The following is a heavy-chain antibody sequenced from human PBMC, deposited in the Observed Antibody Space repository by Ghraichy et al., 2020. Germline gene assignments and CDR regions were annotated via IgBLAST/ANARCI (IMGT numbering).Heavy chain of an antibody. V-gene: IGHV3-23*01. D-gene: IGHD3-3*01. J-gene: IGHJ6*02. CDR3: AKSRYNYDFWSGLVHGMDV. CDR1: GFTFSSYA. CDR2: ISGSGGST. Sequence: GESLNISCAASGFTFSSYAMSWVRQAPGKGLEWVSAISGSGGSTYYADSVKGRFTISRDNSKNTLYLQMNSLRAEDTAVYYCAKSRYNYDFWSGLVHGMDVWGQGTTVTVSS.